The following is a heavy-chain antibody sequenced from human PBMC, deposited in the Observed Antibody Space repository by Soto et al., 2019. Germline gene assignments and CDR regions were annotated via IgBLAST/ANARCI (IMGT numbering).Heavy chain of an antibody. V-gene: IGHV4-34*01. Sequence: SEALSLTCGFSGGSFSGYSWTWIRQPPGPCLELVGEINHSGSTNYNPSLKSRVTISVDTSKNQFSLKLTSVTAADTAVYYCARDKITGLFDYWGQGTLVTVSS. D-gene: IGHD2-8*02. CDR2: INHSGST. CDR3: ARDKITGLFDY. J-gene: IGHJ4*02. CDR1: GGSFSGYS.